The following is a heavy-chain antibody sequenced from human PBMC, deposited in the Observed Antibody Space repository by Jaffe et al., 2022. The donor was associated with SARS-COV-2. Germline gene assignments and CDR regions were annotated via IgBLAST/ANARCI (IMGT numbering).Heavy chain of an antibody. CDR3: ARDGYYPNAFDL. V-gene: IGHV3-48*02. D-gene: IGHD2-8*01. CDR1: GFIFSRYS. CDR2: ISTSSSSGTTI. J-gene: IGHJ3*01. Sequence: EVQLVESGGGLVQRGGSLRLSCAASGFIFSRYSMNWVRQAPGKGLEWFSYISTSSSSGTTIYYAESVKGRFTISRDNAKNSLYLQMNSLRDEDTAVYYCARDGYYPNAFDLWGQGTMVTVSS.